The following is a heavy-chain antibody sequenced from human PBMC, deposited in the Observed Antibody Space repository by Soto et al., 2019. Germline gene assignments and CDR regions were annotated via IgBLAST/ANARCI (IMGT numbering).Heavy chain of an antibody. CDR2: INHSGST. D-gene: IGHD6-6*01. Sequence: PSETLSLTCAVYGGSFSGYYWSWIRQPPGKGLEWIGEINHSGSTNYNPSLKSRVTISVDTSKNQFSLELSSVTAADTAVYYCARGGVAARQNYYYYYGMDVWGQGTTVTVSS. CDR3: ARGGVAARQNYYYYYGMDV. V-gene: IGHV4-34*01. CDR1: GGSFSGYY. J-gene: IGHJ6*02.